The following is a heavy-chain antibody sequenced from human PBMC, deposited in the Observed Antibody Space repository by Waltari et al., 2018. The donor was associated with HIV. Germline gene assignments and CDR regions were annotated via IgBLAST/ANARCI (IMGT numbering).Heavy chain of an antibody. J-gene: IGHJ3*02. D-gene: IGHD4-17*01. CDR3: ARDRYGDYPHDAFDI. Sequence: QVQLQESGPGLVKPSETLYLTCTVPGGSIRSYYWSWIRQPAGKGLEWIGRIYTSGSTNNNPSLKSRVTMSVDTSKNQFSLKLSSVTAADTAVYYCARDRYGDYPHDAFDIWGQGTMVTVSS. CDR1: GGSIRSYY. CDR2: IYTSGST. V-gene: IGHV4-4*07.